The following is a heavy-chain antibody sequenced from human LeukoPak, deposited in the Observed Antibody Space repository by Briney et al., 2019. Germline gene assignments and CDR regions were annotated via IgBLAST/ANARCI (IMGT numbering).Heavy chain of an antibody. CDR3: ARVGDYALKD. CDR2: IYYSGST. D-gene: IGHD3-16*01. Sequence: PSETLSLTCTVSGGSISSSSYYWSWIRQPPGKGLEWIGYIYYSGSTNYNPSLKSRATISVDTSKNQFSLKLSSVTAADTAVYYCARVGDYALKDWGQGTLVTVSS. CDR1: GGSISSSSYY. V-gene: IGHV4-61*05. J-gene: IGHJ4*02.